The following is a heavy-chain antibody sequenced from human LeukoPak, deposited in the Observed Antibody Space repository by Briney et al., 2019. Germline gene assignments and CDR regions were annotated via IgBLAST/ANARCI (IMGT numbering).Heavy chain of an antibody. CDR2: ISYDGNIK. D-gene: IGHD4-17*01. J-gene: IGHJ4*02. CDR1: GFTISHYG. V-gene: IGHV3-30*18. Sequence: PGRSLRLSCAASGFTISHYGMHWVRQAPGKGLEWVAVISYDGNIKYYADSVKGRFTLSRDNSRNTLYLQMTSLRDDDTAVYYCAKGVTVTTSTPPFEYWGQGTLVTVSS. CDR3: AKGVTVTTSTPPFEY.